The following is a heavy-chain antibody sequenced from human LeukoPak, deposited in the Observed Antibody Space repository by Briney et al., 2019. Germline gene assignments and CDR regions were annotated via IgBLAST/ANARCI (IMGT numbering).Heavy chain of an antibody. CDR3: CFGVLSSVFFDY. CDR1: GFTFSDYA. J-gene: IGHJ4*02. D-gene: IGHD3-3*01. Sequence: SGGSLRLSCSASGFTFSDYALNWVRQAPGKGLVWVSTINVGGATAYYADSVKGRLTTSRDTSKNTLYLYMNSLRAEDTALYYCCFGVLSSVFFDYWGQGTPVTVSS. V-gene: IGHV3-23*01. CDR2: INVGGATA.